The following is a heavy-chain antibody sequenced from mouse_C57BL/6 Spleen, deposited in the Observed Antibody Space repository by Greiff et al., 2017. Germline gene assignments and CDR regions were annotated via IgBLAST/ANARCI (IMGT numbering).Heavy chain of an antibody. D-gene: IGHD2-4*01. J-gene: IGHJ1*03. CDR3: ARPPLYDYDGDWYFDV. V-gene: IGHV14-3*01. CDR1: GFNIKNTY. Sequence: EVKLVESVAELVRPGASVKLSCTASGFNIKNTYMHWVKQRPEQGLEWIGRIDPANGNTKYAPKFQGKATITADTSSNTAYLQLSSLTSEDTAIYYCARPPLYDYDGDWYFDVWGTGTTVTVSS. CDR2: IDPANGNT.